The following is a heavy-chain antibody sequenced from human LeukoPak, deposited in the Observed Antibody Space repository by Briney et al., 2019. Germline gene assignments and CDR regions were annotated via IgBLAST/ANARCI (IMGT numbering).Heavy chain of an antibody. Sequence: SETLSLTCSVSSGSISSNYYWAWIRQSPGKGLEWIGNIYHSGTTYYNPSLKSRVTISVDTSKNQFSLKLSSVTAADMAVYYCVRHSSGWGNFDYWGQGTLVTVSS. D-gene: IGHD6-19*01. CDR3: VRHSSGWGNFDY. V-gene: IGHV4-39*01. CDR1: SGSISSNYY. CDR2: IYHSGTT. J-gene: IGHJ4*02.